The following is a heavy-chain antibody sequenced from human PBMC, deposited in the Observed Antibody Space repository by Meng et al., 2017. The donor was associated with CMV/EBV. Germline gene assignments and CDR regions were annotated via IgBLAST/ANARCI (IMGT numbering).Heavy chain of an antibody. J-gene: IGHJ3*02. V-gene: IGHV1-46*01. Sequence: ASLLVSCKASGYTFTSYYMHWVRQAPGQGREWMGIINPSGGSTSYAQKFQGRVTMTRDTSTSTVYMELSSLRSEDTAVYYCARMGREVGATNVNDAFDIWGQGTMVTVSS. D-gene: IGHD1-26*01. CDR2: INPSGGST. CDR1: GYTFTSYY. CDR3: ARMGREVGATNVNDAFDI.